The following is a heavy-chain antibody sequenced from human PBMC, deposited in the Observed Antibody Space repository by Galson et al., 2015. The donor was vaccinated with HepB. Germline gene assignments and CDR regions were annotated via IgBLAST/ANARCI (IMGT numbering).Heavy chain of an antibody. D-gene: IGHD4-17*01. V-gene: IGHV6-1*01. CDR1: GDSVSSNSAA. Sequence: ISGDSVSSNSAAWNWFRQSPSRGLEWLGRTYYRSKWYNDYAVSVKSRITINPDTSKNQFSLQLNSVTPEDTAVYYCARTATVTTSYYYYYMDVWGKGTTVTVSS. CDR3: ARTATVTTSYYYYYMDV. CDR2: TYYRSKWYN. J-gene: IGHJ6*03.